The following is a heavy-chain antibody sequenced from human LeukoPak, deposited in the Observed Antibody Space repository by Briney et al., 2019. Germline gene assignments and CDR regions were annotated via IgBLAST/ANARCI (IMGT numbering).Heavy chain of an antibody. CDR2: IWYDGSNK. D-gene: IGHD5-24*01. Sequence: PGGSLRLSCATSGFTFNRFGMHWVRQAPGKGLEWVAVIWYDGSNKDYADSVKGRFTISRDNAKNSLYLQMNSLRAEDTAIYYCTRVGYIDEGIDYWGQGTLVTVSS. V-gene: IGHV3-33*03. CDR1: GFTFNRFG. J-gene: IGHJ4*02. CDR3: TRVGYIDEGIDY.